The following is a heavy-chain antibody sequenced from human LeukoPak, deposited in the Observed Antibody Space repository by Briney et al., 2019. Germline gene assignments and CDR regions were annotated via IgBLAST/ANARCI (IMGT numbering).Heavy chain of an antibody. CDR2: INPSGGST. Sequence: ASVKVSCKASGYTFTSYYLYWVRQAPGQGLEWRGVINPSGGSTTSAQKFQGRVTMTRDTSTSTVYMEQGSLRSEDTAVYYCARGPGPADDGGGYCFDYWGQGTLVTVSS. V-gene: IGHV1-46*01. J-gene: IGHJ4*02. CDR3: ARGPGPADDGGGYCFDY. D-gene: IGHD3-22*01. CDR1: GYTFTSYY.